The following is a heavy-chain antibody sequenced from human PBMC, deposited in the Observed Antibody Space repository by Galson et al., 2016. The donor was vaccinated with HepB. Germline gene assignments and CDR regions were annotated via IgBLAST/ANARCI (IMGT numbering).Heavy chain of an antibody. CDR3: TKERWRDYGDYA. D-gene: IGHD4-17*01. Sequence: SLRLSCAASGFTFNSHVLSWARQAPGKGLQWVSSISATGDSTYYADSVKGRFAISRDSSKNMFYLQMNSLRGEDTALYYCTKERWRDYGDYAWGQGTLVTVSS. CDR2: ISATGDST. CDR1: GFTFNSHV. J-gene: IGHJ5*01. V-gene: IGHV3-23*01.